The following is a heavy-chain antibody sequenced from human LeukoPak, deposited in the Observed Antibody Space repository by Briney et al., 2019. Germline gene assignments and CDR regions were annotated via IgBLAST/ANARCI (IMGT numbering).Heavy chain of an antibody. Sequence: PGGSLRLSCAASGFTVSSNYMSWVRQAPGKGLEWVSVIYSGGSTYYADSVKGRFTISRDNSKNTLYLQMNSLRAEDTAVYYCAKDQYYYGSGSFDYWGQGTLVTVSS. J-gene: IGHJ4*02. CDR1: GFTVSSNY. V-gene: IGHV3-53*01. D-gene: IGHD3-10*01. CDR3: AKDQYYYGSGSFDY. CDR2: IYSGGST.